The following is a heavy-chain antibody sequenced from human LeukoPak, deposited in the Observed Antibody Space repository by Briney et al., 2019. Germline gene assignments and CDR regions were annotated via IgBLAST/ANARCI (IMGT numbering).Heavy chain of an antibody. CDR3: ARDSILTGYYLGWFFDY. CDR1: DGSISSNSYY. J-gene: IGHJ4*02. V-gene: IGHV4-39*07. D-gene: IGHD3-9*01. CDR2: IYYSGST. Sequence: SETLSLTCTVSDGSISSNSYYWGWIRQAPGKGLEWIGSIYYSGSTYYNPSLKSRVTISVDTSKNQFSLKLSSVTAADTAVYYCARDSILTGYYLGWFFDYWGQGTLVTVSS.